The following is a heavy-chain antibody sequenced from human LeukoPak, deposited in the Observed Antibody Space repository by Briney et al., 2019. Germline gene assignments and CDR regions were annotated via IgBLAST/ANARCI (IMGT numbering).Heavy chain of an antibody. J-gene: IGHJ6*02. CDR1: GYTLTELS. D-gene: IGHD6-13*01. V-gene: IGHV1-24*01. CDR2: FDPEDGET. CDR3: ATLNWQQLAHLPRYYYYYYGMDV. Sequence: ASVKVSCKVSGYTLTELSMHWVRQAPGKGLEWMGGFDPEDGETIYAQKFQGRVTMTEDTSTDTAYMELSSLRSEDTAVYYCATLNWQQLAHLPRYYYYYYGMDVWGQGTTVTVSS.